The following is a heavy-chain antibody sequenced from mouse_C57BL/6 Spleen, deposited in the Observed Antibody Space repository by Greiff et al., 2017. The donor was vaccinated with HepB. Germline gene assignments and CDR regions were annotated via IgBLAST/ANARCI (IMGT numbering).Heavy chain of an antibody. CDR2: ISGGGGNT. CDR1: GFTFSSYI. Sequence: DVMLVESGGGLVKPGGSLKLSCAASGFTFSSYIMSWVRQTPEKRLEWVATISGGGGNTYYPDSVKGRFTISRDNAKNTLYMQMSSLRSEETALDYCARGSSYVSWFAYWGQGTLVTVSA. V-gene: IGHV5-9*01. J-gene: IGHJ3*01. CDR3: ARGSSYVSWFAY. D-gene: IGHD1-1*01.